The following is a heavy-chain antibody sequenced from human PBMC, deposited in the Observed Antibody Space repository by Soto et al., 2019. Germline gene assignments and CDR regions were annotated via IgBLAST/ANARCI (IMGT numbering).Heavy chain of an antibody. CDR3: ARYGDPRSGFDY. Sequence: QVQLVQSGAEVKKPGSSVKVSCKASGGTFSRSALRWVRQAPGQGLEWLGGIIPIFGTASDAQKFQGRVTITADESTSTAYMELSSLRSEDTAVYYCARYGDPRSGFDYWGQGTLGTVSS. V-gene: IGHV1-69*12. CDR2: IIPIFGTA. CDR1: GGTFSRSA. J-gene: IGHJ4*02. D-gene: IGHD4-17*01.